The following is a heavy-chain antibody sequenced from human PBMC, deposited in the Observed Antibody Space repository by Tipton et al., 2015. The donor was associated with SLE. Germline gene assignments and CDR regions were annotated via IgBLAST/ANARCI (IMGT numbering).Heavy chain of an antibody. Sequence: LRLSCTVSGGSVSSSSYYWGWIRQPPGKGLEWIGNIYHSGNTYYNPSLKSRVTISVDTSKNQFSLKLSSVTAADTAVYYCARSPRTYTGYDEYYFDSWGQGTLVTVSS. V-gene: IGHV4-39*07. CDR2: IYHSGNT. CDR3: ARSPRTYTGYDEYYFDS. D-gene: IGHD5-12*01. J-gene: IGHJ4*02. CDR1: GGSVSSSSYY.